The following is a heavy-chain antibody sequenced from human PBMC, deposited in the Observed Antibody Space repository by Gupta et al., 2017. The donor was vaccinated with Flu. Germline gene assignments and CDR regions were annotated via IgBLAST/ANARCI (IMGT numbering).Heavy chain of an antibody. CDR3: ARPFGVVTNYYYGMDV. D-gene: IGHD3-3*01. CDR1: GFTFSSYG. Sequence: QVQLVESGGGVVQPGRSLRLSCAASGFTFSSYGMHWVRQAPGKGLEWVAVIWYDGSNKYYADSVKGRFTISRDNSKNTLYLQMNSLRAEDTAVYYCARPFGVVTNYYYGMDVWGQGTTVTVSS. J-gene: IGHJ6*02. V-gene: IGHV3-33*01. CDR2: IWYDGSNK.